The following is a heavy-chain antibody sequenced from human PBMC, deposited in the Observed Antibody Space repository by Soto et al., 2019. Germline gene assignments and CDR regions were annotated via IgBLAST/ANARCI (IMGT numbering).Heavy chain of an antibody. CDR3: ARISSVDPYGYVNGGLDV. V-gene: IGHV4-59*01. D-gene: IGHD5-18*01. Sequence: PWETLSLTGRVSGGSIRSYYWSWIRQSPEKGLEWIGYFYHSGNSNYNPSLKSRVTISVDTSKNQLSLSLRSVTAADTAVYFCARISSVDPYGYVNGGLDVWGQGTTVTVSS. CDR1: GGSIRSYY. J-gene: IGHJ6*02. CDR2: FYHSGNS.